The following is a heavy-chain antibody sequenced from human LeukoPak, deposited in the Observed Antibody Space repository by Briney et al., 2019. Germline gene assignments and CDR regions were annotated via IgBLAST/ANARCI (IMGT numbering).Heavy chain of an antibody. V-gene: IGHV3-74*01. D-gene: IGHD6-19*01. Sequence: GGSLRLSCAASGFSFSNSWMHWVRQAPGKGLVWVSRISSDGSNTIYADSVKGRFTISRDNAENTLYLQMSSLRAGDSALYYCARDRGGSGPTTTDFWGQGTLVTVSS. CDR3: ARDRGGSGPTTTDF. J-gene: IGHJ4*02. CDR1: GFSFSNSW. CDR2: ISSDGSNT.